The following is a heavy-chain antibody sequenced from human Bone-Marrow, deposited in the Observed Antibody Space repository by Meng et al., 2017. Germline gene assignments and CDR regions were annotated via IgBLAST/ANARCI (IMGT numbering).Heavy chain of an antibody. CDR3: ARDLGYSYGRNYSYYYGMDV. CDR1: GDSVSSNSAA. CDR2: TYYRSKWYN. V-gene: IGHV6-1*01. Sequence: SQTLSLTCAISGDSVSSNSAAWNWIRQSPSRGLEWLGRTYYRSKWYNDYAVSVKSRITINPDTSKNQFSLQLNSVTPEDTAVYYCARDLGYSYGRNYSYYYGMDVWGQGTTVTVSS. D-gene: IGHD5-18*01. J-gene: IGHJ6*02.